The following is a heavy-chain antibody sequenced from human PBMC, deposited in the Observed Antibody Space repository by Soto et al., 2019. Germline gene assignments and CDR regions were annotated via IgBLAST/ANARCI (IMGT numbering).Heavy chain of an antibody. J-gene: IGHJ4*02. CDR2: INPNSGGT. D-gene: IGHD6-19*01. CDR3: ARGPAPAAVAGNPSIFGY. V-gene: IGHV1-2*02. CDR1: GYTFTGKY. Sequence: QVQLVQSGAEVKKPGASLKVSCKASGYTFTGKYMHWVRQAPGQGLEWMGWINPNSGGTNYAQRFQGRVTMTRDTSISTAYMELSRLRSDDTAVYYCARGPAPAAVAGNPSIFGYWGQGTLVTVSS.